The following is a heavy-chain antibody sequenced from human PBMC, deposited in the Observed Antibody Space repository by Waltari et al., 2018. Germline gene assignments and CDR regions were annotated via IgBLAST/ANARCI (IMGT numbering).Heavy chain of an antibody. CDR2: MNPNSGSA. V-gene: IGHV1-8*01. CDR3: ARGYWGGNPYHYDMDV. D-gene: IGHD3-10*01. CDR1: GYIFTNYD. J-gene: IGHJ6*02. Sequence: QVQLVQSGAEVKIPGASVKVSCKASGYIFTNYDIIWVRQATGQGLQWMGWMNPNSGSAGQAETFYGRVTFTRSTSINTAYMELTGLTSEDTAIYYCARGYWGGNPYHYDMDVWGQGTTVTVSS.